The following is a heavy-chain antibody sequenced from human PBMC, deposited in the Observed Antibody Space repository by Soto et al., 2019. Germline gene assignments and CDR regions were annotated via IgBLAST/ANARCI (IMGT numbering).Heavy chain of an antibody. CDR3: VKAGKFKAFDV. D-gene: IGHD1-26*01. J-gene: IGHJ3*01. Sequence: PGGSLRLSCVASGLNLIDYTMHWVRQVPGKGLEWVSLISWNGDSSDYADSVKSRFTISRDNTKNSLYLQMNTLRTDDTALYFCVKAGKFKAFDVWGQGTLVTVSS. CDR1: GLNLIDYT. V-gene: IGHV3-43*01. CDR2: ISWNGDSS.